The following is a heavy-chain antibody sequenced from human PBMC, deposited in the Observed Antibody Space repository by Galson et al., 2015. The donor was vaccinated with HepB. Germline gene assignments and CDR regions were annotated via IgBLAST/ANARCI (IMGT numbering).Heavy chain of an antibody. CDR2: INPSGGST. D-gene: IGHD2-15*01. CDR3: AREVGRKVVVAATHSRGVDY. V-gene: IGHV1-46*01. Sequence: SVKVSCKASGYTFTSYYMHWVRQAPGQGLEWMGIINPSGGSTSYAQKFQGRVTMTRDTSTSTVYMELSSLRSEDTAVYYCAREVGRKVVVAATHSRGVDYWGQGTLVTVSS. J-gene: IGHJ4*02. CDR1: GYTFTSYY.